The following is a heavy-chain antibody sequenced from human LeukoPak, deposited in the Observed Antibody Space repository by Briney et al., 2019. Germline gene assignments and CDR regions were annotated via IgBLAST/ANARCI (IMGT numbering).Heavy chain of an antibody. V-gene: IGHV4-59*01. Sequence: PSETLSLTCNVSGGSINYYWNWIRQAPGKRLEWLGYIHYNGVTDYNPSLGSRVRMPVDTSNNHLSLRLTSVTAADTAVYYCARDRRHRGGYLDLWGRGTPVTVSS. CDR2: IHYNGVT. CDR1: GGSINYY. CDR3: ARDRRHRGGYLDL. D-gene: IGHD3-16*01. J-gene: IGHJ2*01.